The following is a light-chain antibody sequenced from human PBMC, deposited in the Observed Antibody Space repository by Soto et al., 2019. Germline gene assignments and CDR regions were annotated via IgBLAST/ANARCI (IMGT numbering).Light chain of an antibody. CDR3: QQYDDWPPCT. Sequence: ETVMTQSPVTLSVSPGERVTLSCRASQSVSSNLAWYQQKPGQAPRLLIYAASTRVTGIPARFSGSGSETDFTLTISSLQSEDFAVYYCQQYDDWPPCTFGQGTKVEIK. V-gene: IGKV3-15*01. J-gene: IGKJ2*02. CDR1: QSVSSN. CDR2: AAS.